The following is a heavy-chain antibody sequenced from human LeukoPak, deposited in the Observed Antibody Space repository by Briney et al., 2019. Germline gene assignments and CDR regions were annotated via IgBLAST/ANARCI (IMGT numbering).Heavy chain of an antibody. V-gene: IGHV3-9*01. CDR1: GFTFGDYA. Sequence: GGSLRLSCAASGFTFGDYAMHWVRQAPGKGLEWVSGISWNSGSIGYADSVKGRFTISRDNAKNSLYLQMNSLRAEDTALYYCAKDIFRIAVAGTGDYWGQGTLVTVSS. D-gene: IGHD6-19*01. CDR2: ISWNSGSI. CDR3: AKDIFRIAVAGTGDY. J-gene: IGHJ4*02.